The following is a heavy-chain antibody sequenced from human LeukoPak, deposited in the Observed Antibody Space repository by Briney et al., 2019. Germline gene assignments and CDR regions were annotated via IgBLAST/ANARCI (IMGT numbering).Heavy chain of an antibody. D-gene: IGHD5-18*01. V-gene: IGHV4-31*03. CDR1: GGSISSGGYY. Sequence: PSETLSLTCTVSGGSISSGGYYWSWIRQHPGKGLEWIGYIYYSGSTYYNPSLKSRVTISVDTSKNQFSLKLSSVTAADTAVYYCAREDTATIDYWGQGTLVTVSS. CDR2: IYYSGST. J-gene: IGHJ4*02. CDR3: AREDTATIDY.